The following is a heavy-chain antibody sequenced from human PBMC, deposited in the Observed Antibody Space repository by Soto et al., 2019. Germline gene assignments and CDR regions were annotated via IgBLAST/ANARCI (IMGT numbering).Heavy chain of an antibody. CDR3: TTDPKILPQYYFDY. CDR1: GFTFSNAW. V-gene: IGHV3-15*07. J-gene: IGHJ4*02. Sequence: GGSLRLSCAASGFTFSNAWMNWVRQAPGKGLEWVGRIKSKTDGGTTDYAAHVKGRFTISRDDSKNTLYLQMNSLKTEDTAVYYCTTDPKILPQYYFDYWGQGTLVTVSS. CDR2: IKSKTDGGTT.